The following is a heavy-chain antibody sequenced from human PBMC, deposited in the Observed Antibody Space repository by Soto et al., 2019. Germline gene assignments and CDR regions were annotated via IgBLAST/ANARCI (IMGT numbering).Heavy chain of an antibody. Sequence: QVQLQESGPGLVKPSETLSLTCTVSGGSISSYYWSWIRQPPGKGLEWIGYIYYSGSTNYNPSLKRRVTISVDTSKNQFSLKLSSVTAADTAVYYCARHPAALQNWFDPWGQGTLVTVSS. CDR3: ARHPAALQNWFDP. D-gene: IGHD2-15*01. J-gene: IGHJ5*02. CDR2: IYYSGST. V-gene: IGHV4-59*08. CDR1: GGSISSYY.